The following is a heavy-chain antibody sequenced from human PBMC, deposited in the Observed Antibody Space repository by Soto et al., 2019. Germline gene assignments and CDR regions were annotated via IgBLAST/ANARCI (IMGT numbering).Heavy chain of an antibody. CDR1: GYTFTSYG. J-gene: IGHJ6*03. V-gene: IGHV1-18*01. D-gene: IGHD2-2*03. Sequence: ASVKVSCKASGYTFTSYGISWVRQAPGQGLEWMGWISAYNGNTNYAQKLQGRVTMTTDTSTSTAYMELRSLRSDDTAVYYCARDGYCSSTSCYVFGAYYYNYMDVWGKGTTVTVSS. CDR2: ISAYNGNT. CDR3: ARDGYCSSTSCYVFGAYYYNYMDV.